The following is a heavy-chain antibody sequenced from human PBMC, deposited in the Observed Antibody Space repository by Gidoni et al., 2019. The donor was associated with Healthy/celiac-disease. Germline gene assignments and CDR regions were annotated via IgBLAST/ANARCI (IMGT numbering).Heavy chain of an antibody. D-gene: IGHD5-12*01. J-gene: IGHJ4*02. CDR3: ARGSGAGRVTVATIDDY. V-gene: IGHV3-21*01. Sequence: EVQLVESGGGLVKPGGSLRLSCAASGFTFSSYSMNWVRQAPGKGLEWVSSISSSSSYIYYADSVKGRFTISRDNAKNSLYLQMNSLRAEDTAVYYCARGSGAGRVTVATIDDYWGQGTLVTVSS. CDR2: ISSSSSYI. CDR1: GFTFSSYS.